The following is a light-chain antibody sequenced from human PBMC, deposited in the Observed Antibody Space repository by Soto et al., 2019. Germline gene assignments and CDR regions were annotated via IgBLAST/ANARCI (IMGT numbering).Light chain of an antibody. CDR2: GAS. Sequence: EIVMTQSPATLSVSPGERATLSCRASHSISNNLAWYQQKRGQAPRLLIYGASTRATGIPARFSGSGSGTEFTLTISSLQSEDFAFYYCQQYNNWRTFGQGTKVEI. J-gene: IGKJ1*01. V-gene: IGKV3-15*01. CDR1: HSISNN. CDR3: QQYNNWRT.